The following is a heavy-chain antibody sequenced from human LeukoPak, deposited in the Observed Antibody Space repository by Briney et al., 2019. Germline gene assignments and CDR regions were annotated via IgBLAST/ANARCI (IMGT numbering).Heavy chain of an antibody. J-gene: IGHJ3*02. CDR3: ARGPNLDILTGADAFDI. D-gene: IGHD3-9*01. CDR2: IYYSGST. CDR1: GGSISSSNYY. V-gene: IGHV4-39*01. Sequence: PSETLSLTCIVSGGSISSSNYYWGWIRQPPGKGLEWIGTIYYSGSTYYNASLKSRVTISVDTSKNQFSLKLSSVTAADTAVYYCARGPNLDILTGADAFDIWGQGTMVTVSS.